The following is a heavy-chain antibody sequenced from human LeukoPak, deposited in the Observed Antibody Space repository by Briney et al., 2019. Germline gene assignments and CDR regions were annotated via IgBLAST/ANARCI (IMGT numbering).Heavy chain of an antibody. D-gene: IGHD4-17*01. CDR1: GYAFNSHL. V-gene: IGHV1-46*02. Sequence: ASVKVSCKASGYAFNSHLMHWVRQAPGQGLEWMGIINTSGGRTTYAQKFQGRVIVSRDTSTSRVYMELYSLRSEDTAVYYCARGGRDYGDFLAGHWGQGTLVTVSS. CDR2: INTSGGRT. J-gene: IGHJ4*02. CDR3: ARGGRDYGDFLAGH.